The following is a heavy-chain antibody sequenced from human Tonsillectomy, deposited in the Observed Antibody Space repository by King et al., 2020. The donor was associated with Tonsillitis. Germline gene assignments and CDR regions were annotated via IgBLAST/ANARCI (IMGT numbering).Heavy chain of an antibody. D-gene: IGHD5/OR15-5a*01. V-gene: IGHV3-23*04. CDR1: GFSFSNYA. J-gene: IGHJ6*02. Sequence: VQLVESGGGLIQPGGSLRLSCAASGFSFSNYAMAWVRQAPGKGLEWVSAISPSGGDTFYADSVRGRFTVSSVNSMPTLYLQMRGLRAEDTALYYWAKELVSRESLSLDIWGRGTTVTVSS. CDR2: ISPSGGDT. CDR3: AKELVSRESLSLDI.